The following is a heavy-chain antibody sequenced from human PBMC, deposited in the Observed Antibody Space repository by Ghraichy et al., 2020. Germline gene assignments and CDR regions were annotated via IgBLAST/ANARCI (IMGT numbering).Heavy chain of an antibody. Sequence: GGSLRLSCGASGFMFSSYEMNWVRQAPGKGLEWVSHISSSGNTIYYADSVRGRFTVSRDNAKNSLYLQMNSLRVEDTAVYYCAREQTIYGVVTYSRWFDPWGQGTLVTVSS. J-gene: IGHJ5*02. D-gene: IGHD3-3*01. CDR2: ISSSGNTI. CDR1: GFMFSSYE. CDR3: AREQTIYGVVTYSRWFDP. V-gene: IGHV3-48*03.